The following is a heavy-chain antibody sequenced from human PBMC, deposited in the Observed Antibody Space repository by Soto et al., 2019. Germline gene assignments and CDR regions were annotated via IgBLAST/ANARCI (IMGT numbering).Heavy chain of an antibody. CDR3: ARDGVFGELLGSNGIDV. D-gene: IGHD3-10*02. CDR2: ISAYNGNT. J-gene: IGHJ6*02. Sequence: QVQLVQSGAEVKKPGASVKVSCKASGYTFTSYGISWVRQAPGQGLEWMGWISAYNGNTNYAQKLQGRVTMTTDTSTSKAYMEVRSLRSDDTAVYYCARDGVFGELLGSNGIDVWGQGTTVSASS. CDR1: GYTFTSYG. V-gene: IGHV1-18*01.